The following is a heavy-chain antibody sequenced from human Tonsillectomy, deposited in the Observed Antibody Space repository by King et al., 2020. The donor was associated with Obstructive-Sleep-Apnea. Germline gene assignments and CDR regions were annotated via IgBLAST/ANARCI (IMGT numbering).Heavy chain of an antibody. CDR1: GYSISSSSY. Sequence: QLQESGPGLVKASETLSLTCSVSGYSISSSSYWGWIRQPPGKGLEWIGSVFQSGTPYYNSSLKSRVTMSVDTSKNQFSLNLNSVTAADTAVYYCARGHTWNFDYWGQGTLVTVSS. CDR3: ARGHTWNFDY. V-gene: IGHV4-38-2*02. D-gene: IGHD1-1*01. J-gene: IGHJ4*02. CDR2: VFQSGTP.